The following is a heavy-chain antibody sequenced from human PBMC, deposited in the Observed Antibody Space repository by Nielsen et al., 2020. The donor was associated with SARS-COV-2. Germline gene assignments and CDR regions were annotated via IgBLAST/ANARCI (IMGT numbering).Heavy chain of an antibody. CDR1: GFLFNTFG. CDR2: ISYDESEQ. V-gene: IGHV3-30*18. D-gene: IGHD2-15*01. CDR3: AKDRLNGLSSNSWGSTH. J-gene: IGHJ4*02. Sequence: GGSLRLSCAASGFLFNTFGMHWVRQAPGKGLEWVALISYDESEQYYADSVTGRFTISRDNSKNTLYLQMSGLRAEDTAVYYCAKDRLNGLSSNSWGSTHWGQGALVTVSS.